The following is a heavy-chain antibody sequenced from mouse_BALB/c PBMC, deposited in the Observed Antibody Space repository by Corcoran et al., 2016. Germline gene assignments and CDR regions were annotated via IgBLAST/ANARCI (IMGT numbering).Heavy chain of an antibody. D-gene: IGHD1-1*01. CDR3: ARVNTVVARNFDV. CDR1: GFNIKDTY. V-gene: IGHV14-3*02. CDR2: IDPANGNT. J-gene: IGHJ1*01. Sequence: EVQLQQSGAELVKPGASVKLSCTASGFNIKDTYMHWVKQRPEQGLEWIGRIDPANGNTKYDPKFQGKATITADTSSNTAYLQLSSLTSGDTAVYYCARVNTVVARNFDVWGAGTTVTVSS.